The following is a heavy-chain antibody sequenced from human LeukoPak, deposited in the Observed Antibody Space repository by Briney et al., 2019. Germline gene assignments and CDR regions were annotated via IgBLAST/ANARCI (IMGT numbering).Heavy chain of an antibody. CDR3: ARGRGLQGIAAAQFDY. J-gene: IGHJ4*02. V-gene: IGHV1-69*13. Sequence: SVRVSYTASVGTFTTYAISWVRQAPGQRLEWMGGIIPLFGTANYAHKFQGRETITPDASTRTPYMELSSLRSEDTAVYYCARGRGLQGIAAAQFDYWGQGTLVTVSS. D-gene: IGHD6-13*01. CDR2: IIPLFGTA. CDR1: VGTFTTYA.